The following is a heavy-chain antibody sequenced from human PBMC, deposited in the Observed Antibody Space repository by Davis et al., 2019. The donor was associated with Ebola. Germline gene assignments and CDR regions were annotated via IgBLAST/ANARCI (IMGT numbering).Heavy chain of an antibody. J-gene: IGHJ6*02. V-gene: IGHV1-3*01. CDR3: ARDRVLVVYARGGMDV. CDR2: INAGNGNT. D-gene: IGHD2-8*02. Sequence: ASVKVSCKASGYTFTSYAMNWVLQPPGERLEWMVWINAGNGNTKYSQKFQGRVTITRDTSASTAYMELSSLRSEDTTVYYCARDRVLVVYARGGMDVWGQGTTVTVSS. CDR1: GYTFTSYA.